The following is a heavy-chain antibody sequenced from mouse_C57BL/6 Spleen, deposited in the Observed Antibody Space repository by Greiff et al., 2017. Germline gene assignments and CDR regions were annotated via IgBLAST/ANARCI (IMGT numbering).Heavy chain of an antibody. CDR2: ISSGSSTI. CDR3: AGSGFYYSGPWFAY. J-gene: IGHJ3*01. V-gene: IGHV5-17*01. D-gene: IGHD1-1*01. CDR1: GFTFSDYG. Sequence: EVQLVESGAGLVKPGGSLKLSCAASGFTFSDYGMHWVRQAPGQGLEWVAYISSGSSTINYADTVKGRSTFSRDNSYNTLFLQITSLSSEDSAMDYCAGSGFYYSGPWFAYWGQGTLVTVSA.